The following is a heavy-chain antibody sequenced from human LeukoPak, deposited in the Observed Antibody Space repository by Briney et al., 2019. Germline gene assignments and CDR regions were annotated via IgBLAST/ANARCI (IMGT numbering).Heavy chain of an antibody. J-gene: IGHJ4*02. CDR2: ISANHGQT. CDR1: GGTFSSYA. V-gene: IGHV1-18*01. D-gene: IGHD2-8*01. CDR3: AGSLGYCTSNFCYLKY. Sequence: ASVKVSCKASGGTFSSYAISWVRQAPGQGLEWMGWISANHGQTEYVPKLQDRLGMTTDTYTNTAYMELRSLRSDDTAVYYCAGSLGYCTSNFCYLKYWGQGTLVTVSS.